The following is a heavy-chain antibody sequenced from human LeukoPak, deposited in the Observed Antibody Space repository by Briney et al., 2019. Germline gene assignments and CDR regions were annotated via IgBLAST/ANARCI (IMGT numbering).Heavy chain of an antibody. CDR2: INPSGGST. J-gene: IGHJ3*02. V-gene: IGHV1-46*01. CDR3: ARDGRYNWNDGHDAFDI. Sequence: GASVKVSCKASGYTFTSYYMHWVRQAPGQGLEWMGIINPSGGSTSYAQKFQGRVTMTRDMSTSTVYMELSSLRSEDTAVYYCARDGRYNWNDGHDAFDIWGQGTMVTVSS. D-gene: IGHD1-1*01. CDR1: GYTFTSYY.